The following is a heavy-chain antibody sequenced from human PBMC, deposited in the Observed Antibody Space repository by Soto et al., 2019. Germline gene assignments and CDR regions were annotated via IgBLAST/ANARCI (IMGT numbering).Heavy chain of an antibody. V-gene: IGHV3-21*01. CDR3: ARDMDTAMVEAPPYYFDY. D-gene: IGHD5-18*01. J-gene: IGHJ4*02. CDR1: GFTFSSYS. CDR2: ISSSSSYI. Sequence: GGSLRLSCAASGFTFSSYSMNWVRQAPGKGLEWVSSISSSSSYIYYADSVKGRFTISRDNAKNSLYLQMNSLRAEDTAVYYCARDMDTAMVEAPPYYFDYWGQGTLVTVSS.